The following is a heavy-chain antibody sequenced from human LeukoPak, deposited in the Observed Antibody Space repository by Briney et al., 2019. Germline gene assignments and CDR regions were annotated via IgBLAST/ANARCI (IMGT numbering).Heavy chain of an antibody. V-gene: IGHV3-33*08. D-gene: IGHD1-7*01. CDR1: GFTFSSYW. CDR3: ARWNSNWFDP. CDR2: IWYDGSKT. Sequence: GGSLRLSCAASGFTFSSYWMSWVRQAPGKGLEWVAVIWYDGSKTYYVDSVKGRFSISRDNSKNTLYLQMNSLRAEDTALYYCARWNSNWFDPWGQGTLVTVSS. J-gene: IGHJ5*02.